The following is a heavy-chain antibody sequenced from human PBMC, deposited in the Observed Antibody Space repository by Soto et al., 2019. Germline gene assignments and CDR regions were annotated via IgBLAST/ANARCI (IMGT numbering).Heavy chain of an antibody. CDR3: ARPSTAFWSGYLKVDY. D-gene: IGHD3-3*01. CDR1: GYTFTGYY. Sequence: GASVKVSCKASGYTFTGYYMHWVRQAPGQGLEWMGWMNPNSGNTGYAQKFQGRFTISRDNSKNTLYLQMSSLRTEDTAVYYCARPSTAFWSGYLKVDYWGQGTLVTVSS. V-gene: IGHV1-2*02. CDR2: MNPNSGNT. J-gene: IGHJ4*02.